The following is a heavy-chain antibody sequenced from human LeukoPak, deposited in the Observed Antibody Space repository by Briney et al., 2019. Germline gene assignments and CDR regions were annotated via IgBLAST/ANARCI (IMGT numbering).Heavy chain of an antibody. CDR3: ARVEMATISGYAFDI. CDR1: GGTFSSYA. Sequence: SVKVSSKASGGTFSSYAISWVRQAPGQGLEWMGGIIPIFGTANYAQKFQGRVTITADESTSIAYMELSSLRSEDTAVYYCARVEMATISGYAFDIWGQGTMVTVSS. CDR2: IIPIFGTA. J-gene: IGHJ3*02. D-gene: IGHD5-24*01. V-gene: IGHV1-69*13.